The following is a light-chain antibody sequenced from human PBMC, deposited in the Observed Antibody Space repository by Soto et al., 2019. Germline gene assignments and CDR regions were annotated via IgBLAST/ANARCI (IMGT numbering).Light chain of an antibody. Sequence: ETVMTQSPATLSVSPGETATLSCRASENVLSYLAWYQQKPGQPPRLLIYGASTRATGIPARFSGSGSGTEFTLTISSLQSEDFAVYYCQQYNNWPPITFGQGTRLEIK. J-gene: IGKJ5*01. CDR3: QQYNNWPPIT. CDR2: GAS. V-gene: IGKV3-15*01. CDR1: ENVLSY.